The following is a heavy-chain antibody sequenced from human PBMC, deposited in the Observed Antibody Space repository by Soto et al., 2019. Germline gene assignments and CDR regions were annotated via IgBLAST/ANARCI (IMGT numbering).Heavy chain of an antibody. Sequence: SETLSLTCTVSGGSISSGGYSWSWIRQPPGKGLEWIGYIYHSGSTYYNPSLKSRVTISVDRSKNQFSLKLSSVTAADTAVYYCARVRYSYGYYFDYWGQGTRVTVSS. V-gene: IGHV4-30-2*01. CDR2: IYHSGST. D-gene: IGHD5-18*01. J-gene: IGHJ4*02. CDR1: GGSISSGGYS. CDR3: ARVRYSYGYYFDY.